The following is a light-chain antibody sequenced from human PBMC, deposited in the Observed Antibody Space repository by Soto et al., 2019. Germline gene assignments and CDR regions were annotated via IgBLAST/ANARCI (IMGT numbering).Light chain of an antibody. CDR3: SSYTSSSTLLYV. CDR2: DVS. J-gene: IGLJ1*01. V-gene: IGLV2-14*01. Sequence: QSALTQPASVSGSPGQSITISCTGTSSDVGGYNYVSWYQQHPGKAPKLMIYDVSNRPSGVSNRFSGSKSGNTASLTISGLQADDESDYDCSSYTSSSTLLYVFGTGPKLTFL. CDR1: SSDVGGYNY.